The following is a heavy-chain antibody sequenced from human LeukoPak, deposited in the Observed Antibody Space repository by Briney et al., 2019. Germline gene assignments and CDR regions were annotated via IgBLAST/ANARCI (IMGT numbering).Heavy chain of an antibody. CDR1: GFTFSIYA. CDR2: ISGGGAT. Sequence: PGGSLRLSCAASGFTFSIYAMTWVRQAPGKGLEWVSAISGGGATYYADSVKGRFTISRDNSKNSLYLQMNSLRAEDTAVYYCATNAGQWLVPFDYWGQGSLVTVSS. CDR3: ATNAGQWLVPFDY. V-gene: IGHV3-23*01. J-gene: IGHJ4*02. D-gene: IGHD6-19*01.